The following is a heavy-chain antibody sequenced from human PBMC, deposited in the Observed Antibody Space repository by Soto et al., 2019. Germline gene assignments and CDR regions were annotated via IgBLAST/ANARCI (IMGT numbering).Heavy chain of an antibody. CDR3: AREGYCSSRVVFDY. V-gene: IGHV3-33*01. CDR1: GFTFSSYG. J-gene: IGHJ4*02. D-gene: IGHD6-13*01. Sequence: QVQLVESGGGVVQPGRSLRLSCAASGFTFSSYGMHWVRQAPGKGLEWVAVIWYDGSNKYYADYVKGRFTISRDNSKNTLYLQMNSLRAEDTAVYYCAREGYCSSRVVFDYWGQGTLVTVSS. CDR2: IWYDGSNK.